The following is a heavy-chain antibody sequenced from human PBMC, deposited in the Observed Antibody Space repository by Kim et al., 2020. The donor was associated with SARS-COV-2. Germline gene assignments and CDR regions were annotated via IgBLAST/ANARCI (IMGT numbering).Heavy chain of an antibody. D-gene: IGHD3-10*01. Sequence: GGSLRLSCTASGFTFGDYAMSWFRQAPGKGLEWVGFIRSKAYGGTTEYAASVKGRFTISRDDSKSIAHLQKNSLKTEDTAVYYCTRAGVTMVLNWFDPWGQGTLVTVSS. CDR2: IRSKAYGGTT. CDR1: GFTFGDYA. V-gene: IGHV3-49*03. CDR3: TRAGVTMVLNWFDP. J-gene: IGHJ5*02.